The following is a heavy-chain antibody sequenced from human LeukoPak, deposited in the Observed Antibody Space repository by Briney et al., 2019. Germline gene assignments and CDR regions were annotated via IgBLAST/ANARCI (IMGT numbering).Heavy chain of an antibody. Sequence: SETLSLTCTVSGGYISSYCWSWIRQPPGKGLEWIGYIYYGGSTNYNPSLKSRVTISVDTPKNQFSLKLSSVTAADMAVYYCARDFIVGATPAALDIWGQGTMVTVSS. CDR1: GGYISSYC. CDR3: ARDFIVGATPAALDI. V-gene: IGHV4-59*01. D-gene: IGHD1-26*01. J-gene: IGHJ3*02. CDR2: IYYGGST.